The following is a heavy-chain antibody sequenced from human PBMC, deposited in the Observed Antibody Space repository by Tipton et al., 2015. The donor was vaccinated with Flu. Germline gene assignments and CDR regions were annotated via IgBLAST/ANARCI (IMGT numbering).Heavy chain of an antibody. D-gene: IGHD7-27*01. CDR2: ISSSGNTI. V-gene: IGHV3-48*03. CDR1: GFTFSSYE. CDR3: ATLTGDDY. Sequence: SLRLSCAASGFTFSSYEINWVRQAPGKGLEWVSYISSSGNTISYADSVRGRFTISRDNTKKSLSLQLNSLRAGDTAIYYCATLTGDDYWGQGILVTVSS. J-gene: IGHJ4*02.